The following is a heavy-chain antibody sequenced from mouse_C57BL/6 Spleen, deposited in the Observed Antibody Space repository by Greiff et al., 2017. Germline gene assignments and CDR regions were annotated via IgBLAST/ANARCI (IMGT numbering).Heavy chain of an antibody. Sequence: EVMLVESGEGLVKPGGSLKLSCAASGFTFSSYAMSWVRQTPEKRLEWVAYISSGGDYIYYADTVKGRFTISRDNARNTPYLQMSSRKSEDTAMYHCTRGGYEGDYWGQGTTLTVSS. J-gene: IGHJ2*01. D-gene: IGHD2-2*01. CDR3: TRGGYEGDY. CDR1: GFTFSSYA. CDR2: ISSGGDYI. V-gene: IGHV5-9-1*02.